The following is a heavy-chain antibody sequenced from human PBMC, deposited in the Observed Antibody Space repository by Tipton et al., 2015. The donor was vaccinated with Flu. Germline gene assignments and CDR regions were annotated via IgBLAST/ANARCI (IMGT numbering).Heavy chain of an antibody. V-gene: IGHV4-30-4*01. CDR2: IYYSGST. CDR3: AREFEGEAARGVWDY. Sequence: LRLSCTVSGGSISSGDYYWSWIRQPPGKGLEWIGYIYYSGSTYYNPSLKSRVTISVDTSKNQFSLKLSSVTAADTAVYYCAREFEGEAARGVWDYWGQGTLVTVSS. CDR1: GGSISSGDYY. D-gene: IGHD6-6*01. J-gene: IGHJ4*02.